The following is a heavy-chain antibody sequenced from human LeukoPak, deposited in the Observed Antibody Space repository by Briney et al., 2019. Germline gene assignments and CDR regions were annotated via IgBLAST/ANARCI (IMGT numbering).Heavy chain of an antibody. CDR2: ISSSSSYI. J-gene: IGHJ4*02. D-gene: IGHD3-10*01. CDR1: GFTFSSYS. V-gene: IGHV3-21*01. Sequence: GGSLRLSCAASGFTFSSYSMNWVHQAPGKGLEWVSSISSSSSYIYYADSVKGRFTISRDNAKNSLYLQMNSLRSEDMAVYYCARGLNYGSGSYCGYWGQGTLVTVSS. CDR3: ARGLNYGSGSYCGY.